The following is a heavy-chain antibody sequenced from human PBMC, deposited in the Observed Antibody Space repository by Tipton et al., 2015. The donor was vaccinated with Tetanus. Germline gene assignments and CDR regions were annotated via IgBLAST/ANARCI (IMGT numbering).Heavy chain of an antibody. D-gene: IGHD3-22*01. Sequence: TLSLTCTVSGGSISSGDYYWSWIRQPPGKGLEWIGYIYYSGSTYYNPSLKSRVTISVDTSKNQFSLKLSSVTAADTAVCYCARGLMGYYYDSSGPYFDYWGQGTLVTVSS. J-gene: IGHJ4*02. CDR1: GGSISSGDYY. CDR3: ARGLMGYYYDSSGPYFDY. V-gene: IGHV4-30-4*01. CDR2: IYYSGST.